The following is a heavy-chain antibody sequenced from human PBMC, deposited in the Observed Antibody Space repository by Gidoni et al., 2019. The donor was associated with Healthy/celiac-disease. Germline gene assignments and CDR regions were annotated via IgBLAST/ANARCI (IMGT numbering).Heavy chain of an antibody. V-gene: IGHV1-8*01. J-gene: IGHJ6*02. D-gene: IGHD2-2*01. CDR3: AARRYIACSSTSCYPLYYYGMDV. CDR1: GYTFTSSD. CDR2: MNPNRGNT. Sequence: QVQLVQSGAEVKKPGASVKVSCKASGYTFTSSDINWVRQATGQGLEWMGWMNPNRGNTGYAQKYQGRVTMTRNTSISTAYMELSSLRSEDTAVYYCAARRYIACSSTSCYPLYYYGMDVWGQGTTVTVSS.